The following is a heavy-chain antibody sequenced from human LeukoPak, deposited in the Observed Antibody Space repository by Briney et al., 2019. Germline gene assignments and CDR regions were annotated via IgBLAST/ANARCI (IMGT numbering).Heavy chain of an antibody. Sequence: GGSLRLSCAASGFTFSYYSMNWVRQAPGKGLEWVSYISDSSDTMYYADSVKGRFTISRDNAKNSLYLQMNSLRAEDTAVYYCAGSLRNAFDIWGQGTMVTVSS. V-gene: IGHV3-48*01. J-gene: IGHJ3*02. CDR2: ISDSSDTM. CDR1: GFTFSYYS. CDR3: AGSLRNAFDI. D-gene: IGHD3-3*01.